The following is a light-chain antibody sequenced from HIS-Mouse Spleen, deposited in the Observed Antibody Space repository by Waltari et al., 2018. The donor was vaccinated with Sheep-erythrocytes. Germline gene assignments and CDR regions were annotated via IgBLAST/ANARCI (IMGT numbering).Light chain of an antibody. CDR3: QAWDSSTVV. Sequence: SYELTQPPSVSVSPGQTASITCSGDKLGDKYACWYHQKPGQSPVLVIYQDSKRPSGIPERFSGYNSGNTATLTISGTQAMDEADYYCQAWDSSTVVFGGGTK. CDR2: QDS. CDR1: KLGDKY. J-gene: IGLJ2*01. V-gene: IGLV3-1*01.